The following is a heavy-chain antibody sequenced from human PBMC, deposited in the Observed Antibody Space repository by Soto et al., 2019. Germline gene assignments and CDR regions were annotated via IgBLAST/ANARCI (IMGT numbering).Heavy chain of an antibody. J-gene: IGHJ4*02. CDR1: GFTFSSYG. CDR2: IWYDGSNK. Sequence: GGSLRLSCAASGFTFSSYGMHWVRQAPGKGLEWVAVIWYDGSNKYYADSVKGRFTISRDNSKNTLYLQMNSLRAEDTAVYYCARVRIGYYNGWGFDYWGQGTLVTVSS. V-gene: IGHV3-33*01. D-gene: IGHD3-9*01. CDR3: ARVRIGYYNGWGFDY.